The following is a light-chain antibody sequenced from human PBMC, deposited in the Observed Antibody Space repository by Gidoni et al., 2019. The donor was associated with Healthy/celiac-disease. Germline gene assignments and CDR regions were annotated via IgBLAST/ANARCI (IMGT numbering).Light chain of an antibody. Sequence: ETVLTQSPVTLSLSPGERATLSCRASQSVSSYLAWYQQKPGQAPRLLIYAASNRATGIPARFSGSGSGTDYTLTISSLEPEDFAVYYCQQRSNWPLTFGGGTKVEIK. J-gene: IGKJ4*01. V-gene: IGKV3-11*01. CDR3: QQRSNWPLT. CDR1: QSVSSY. CDR2: AAS.